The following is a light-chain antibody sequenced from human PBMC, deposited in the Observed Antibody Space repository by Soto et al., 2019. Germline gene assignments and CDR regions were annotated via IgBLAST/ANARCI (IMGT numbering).Light chain of an antibody. CDR1: QDITRN. CDR3: QQYDILPFT. J-gene: IGKJ5*01. V-gene: IGKV1-33*01. CDR2: DAS. Sequence: GDRVTITCQASQDITRNLNWYQQKAGKAPKLLIYDASDLEPGVPSRFSGGGSGTDFTFTITSLEPEDIATYYCQQYDILPFTFGQGTRLEMK.